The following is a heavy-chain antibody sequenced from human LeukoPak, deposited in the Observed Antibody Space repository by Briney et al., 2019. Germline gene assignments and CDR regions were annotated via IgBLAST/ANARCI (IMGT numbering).Heavy chain of an antibody. CDR2: IYDSGST. J-gene: IGHJ5*02. Sequence: SETLSLTCTVSGDSISTYYWRWLRQSPGKAMEWIGYIYDSGSTNKNPSLKSRVTISVDTSKNQFSLKLRSMTAADTAVYFGARLATPLRWFDPWGEGTLVTVSS. D-gene: IGHD2-15*01. CDR1: GDSISTYY. V-gene: IGHV4-59*01. CDR3: ARLATPLRWFDP.